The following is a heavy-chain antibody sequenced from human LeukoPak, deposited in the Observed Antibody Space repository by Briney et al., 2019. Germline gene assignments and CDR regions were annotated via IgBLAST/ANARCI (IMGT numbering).Heavy chain of an antibody. J-gene: IGHJ6*03. CDR3: ASDLPRSSSSYYYYYMDV. CDR2: IYHSGST. CDR1: GYSISSGYY. V-gene: IGHV4-38-2*01. D-gene: IGHD6-6*01. Sequence: KPSETLSLTCAVSGYSISSGYYWGWIRQPPGKGLEWIGSIYHSGSTYYNPSLKSRVTISVDTSKNQFSLKLSSVTAADTAVYYCASDLPRSSSSYYYYYMDVWGKGTTVTVSS.